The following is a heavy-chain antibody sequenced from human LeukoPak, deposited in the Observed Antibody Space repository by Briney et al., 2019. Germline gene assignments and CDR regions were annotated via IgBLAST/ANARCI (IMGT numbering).Heavy chain of an antibody. CDR1: LFTFSNYA. D-gene: IGHD6-19*01. CDR2: ISGDGDSR. V-gene: IGHV3-23*01. J-gene: IGHJ3*02. CDR3: AKVAGSSGWYGGNAFDI. Sequence: PGGSLRLSCAASLFTFSNYAMTWVPQTPGKGREWVSGISGDGDSRYYADSVNGQFTISRDNPKNTLYLQMNSLRAEDTALYYCAKVAGSSGWYGGNAFDIWGQGTMVTVSS.